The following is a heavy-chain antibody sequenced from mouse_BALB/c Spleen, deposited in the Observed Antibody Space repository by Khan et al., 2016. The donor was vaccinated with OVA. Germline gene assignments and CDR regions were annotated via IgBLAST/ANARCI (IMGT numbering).Heavy chain of an antibody. Sequence: EVELVESGGGLVKPGGSLNLSCAASGFTFSTYTMSWVRQTPEKRLEWVATISSGGSYTFYPDSVKGRFTISRDNAMNTLNLQMSSLKSEDTAMYYCTRDRITRAGYFDYWGQGTTLTVSS. V-gene: IGHV5-6-4*01. CDR2: ISSGGSYT. CDR1: GFTFSTYT. D-gene: IGHD1-3*01. J-gene: IGHJ2*01. CDR3: TRDRITRAGYFDY.